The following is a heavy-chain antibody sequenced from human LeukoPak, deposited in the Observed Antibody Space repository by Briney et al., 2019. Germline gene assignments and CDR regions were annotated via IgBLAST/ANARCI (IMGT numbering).Heavy chain of an antibody. J-gene: IGHJ4*02. CDR1: GGSISSSSYY. V-gene: IGHV4-39*07. Sequence: PSETLSLTCTASGGSISSSSYYWGWIRQPPGKGLEWIGSIYYSGSTYYNPSLKSRVTISVDTSKNQFSLKLSSVTAADTAVYYCARNTHFDYWGQGTLVTVSS. D-gene: IGHD2-2*02. CDR2: IYYSGST. CDR3: ARNTHFDY.